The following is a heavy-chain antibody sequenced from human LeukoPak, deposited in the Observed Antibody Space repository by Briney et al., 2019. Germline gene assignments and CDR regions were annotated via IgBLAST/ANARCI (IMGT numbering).Heavy chain of an antibody. J-gene: IGHJ4*02. Sequence: GGSLRLSCAASXXXXXXXXXXXVXXXXXXXXXXXXXXXXDGXETYXVXSVRGRFXIXRDNAKNSLYLQMNSLRAEDTAMYYCASINSIVVAGIHYFEYWGQGTLVTVSS. D-gene: IGHD6-19*01. CDR1: XXXXXXXX. CDR3: ASINSIVVAGIHYFEY. CDR2: XXXDGXET. V-gene: IGHV3-7*01.